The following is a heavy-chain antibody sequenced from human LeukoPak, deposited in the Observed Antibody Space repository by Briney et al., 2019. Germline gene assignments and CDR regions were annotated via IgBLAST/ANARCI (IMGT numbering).Heavy chain of an antibody. CDR1: GFTFSDYY. J-gene: IGHJ6*04. V-gene: IGHV3-30-3*01. Sequence: GGSLRLSCAASGFTFSDYYMSWIRQAPGKGLEWVAVISYDGSNKYYADSVKGRFTISRDNSKNTLYLQMNSLRAEDTAVYYCAREYSSSDVWGKGTTVTVSS. CDR3: AREYSSSDV. D-gene: IGHD6-6*01. CDR2: ISYDGSNK.